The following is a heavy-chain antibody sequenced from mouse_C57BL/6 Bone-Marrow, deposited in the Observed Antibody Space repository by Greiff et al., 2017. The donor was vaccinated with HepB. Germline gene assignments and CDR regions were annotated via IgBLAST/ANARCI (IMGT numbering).Heavy chain of an antibody. CDR3: TTVVAWYFDV. J-gene: IGHJ1*03. V-gene: IGHV14-4*01. Sequence: VQLQQSGAELVRPGASVKLSCTASGFNIKDDYMHWVKQRPEQGLEWIGWIDPENGDTEYASKFQGKATITADTSSNTAYLQLSSLTSEDTAFYYCTTVVAWYFDVWGTGTTVTVSS. CDR1: GFNIKDDY. CDR2: IDPENGDT. D-gene: IGHD1-1*01.